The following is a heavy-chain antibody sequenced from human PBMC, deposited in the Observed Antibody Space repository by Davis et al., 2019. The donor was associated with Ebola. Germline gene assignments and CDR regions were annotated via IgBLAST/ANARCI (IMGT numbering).Heavy chain of an antibody. Sequence: PGGSLRLSCAASGFTFSTYPMTWVRQAPVKGLEWGSVISGGGGTTYYADSVRGRFTISRDNSKNTLYLQMNSLRAEDTAIYYCARKDAGSNPFDCWGQGTLVTVSS. D-gene: IGHD1-26*01. J-gene: IGHJ4*02. CDR3: ARKDAGSNPFDC. V-gene: IGHV3-23*01. CDR1: GFTFSTYP. CDR2: ISGGGGTT.